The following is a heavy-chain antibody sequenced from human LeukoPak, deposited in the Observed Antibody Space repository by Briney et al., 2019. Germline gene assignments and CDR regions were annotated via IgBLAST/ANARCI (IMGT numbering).Heavy chain of an antibody. CDR1: GGSFSGYY. CDR3: ARRGGGFYYGSAR. J-gene: IGHJ4*02. V-gene: IGHV4-34*01. D-gene: IGHD3-10*01. Sequence: PSETLSLTCAVYGGSFSGYYWSWIRQPPGRGLEWIGEINHSGSTNYNPSLKSRVTISVDTSKNQFSLKLSSVTAADTAVYYCARRGGGFYYGSARWGQGTLVTVSS. CDR2: INHSGST.